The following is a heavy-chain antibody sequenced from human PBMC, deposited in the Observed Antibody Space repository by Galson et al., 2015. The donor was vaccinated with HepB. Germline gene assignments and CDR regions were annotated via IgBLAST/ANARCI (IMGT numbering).Heavy chain of an antibody. CDR2: IHIDGINR. D-gene: IGHD5-24*01. Sequence: SLRLSCAVSGFTFSSYWMHWVRQGPGKGLVWVARIHIDGINRNYADSVKGRFTISRDNARNTLYLEMKSLRADDTAVYYCAREGVKWLEFGGGRGTLVTVSS. CDR3: AREGVKWLEFG. CDR1: GFTFSSYW. J-gene: IGHJ4*02. V-gene: IGHV3-74*01.